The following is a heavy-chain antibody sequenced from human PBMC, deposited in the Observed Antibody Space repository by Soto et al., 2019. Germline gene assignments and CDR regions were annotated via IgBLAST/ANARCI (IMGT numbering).Heavy chain of an antibody. J-gene: IGHJ4*02. Sequence: GGSLRLSCVASGFTFSDYSMSWIRHAPGKGLEWLAFFFSRGRTLSYADSVWGRFTISRDNAENSVYLQMDSLRADDTAVYYCARQAARNYIDSWGQGNSVTVSS. CDR2: FFSRGRTL. V-gene: IGHV3-11*01. CDR1: GFTFSDYS. CDR3: ARQAARNYIDS. D-gene: IGHD6-6*01.